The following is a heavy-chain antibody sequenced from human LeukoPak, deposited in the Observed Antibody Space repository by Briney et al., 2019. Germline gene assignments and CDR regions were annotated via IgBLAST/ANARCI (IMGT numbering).Heavy chain of an antibody. Sequence: ASVKVSCKASGYTFTSYGISWVRQAPGQGLEWMGWISAYNGNTNYAQKLQGRVTMTTDTSTSTAYMELRSLRSEDTAVYYCARVAGNCGGDCYRLLYWGQGTLVTVSS. J-gene: IGHJ4*02. CDR2: ISAYNGNT. CDR1: GYTFTSYG. V-gene: IGHV1-18*01. D-gene: IGHD2-21*01. CDR3: ARVAGNCGGDCYRLLY.